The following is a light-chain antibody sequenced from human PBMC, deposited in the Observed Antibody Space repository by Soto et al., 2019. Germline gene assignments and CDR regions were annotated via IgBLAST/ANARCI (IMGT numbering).Light chain of an antibody. CDR3: QQSYSTPRT. CDR1: QSISTY. V-gene: IGKV1-39*01. J-gene: IGKJ2*02. CDR2: AAS. Sequence: DIQMTQSPSSLSASVGDRVTITCRASQSISTYLNWYQQKVGKAPKLLIYAASSLQRGVPSRFSGSGSGTDFTLTISSLQPEDFAAYYWQQSYSTPRTFGQGTKLEIK.